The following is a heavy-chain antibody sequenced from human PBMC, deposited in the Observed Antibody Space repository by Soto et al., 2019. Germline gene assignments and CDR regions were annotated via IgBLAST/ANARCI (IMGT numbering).Heavy chain of an antibody. CDR2: IYFSGST. CDR3: ARGLDPSNPIPFDC. V-gene: IGHV4-59*01. CDR1: GGAISSYY. Sequence: SETLSLPCTVSGGAISSYYWSWIRQPPGKGLEWIGYIYFSGSTNYNPSLKSRVTISVDTSKNQFSLKLSSVPAADTAVYYCARGLDPSNPIPFDCLGQRTLVAVSS. J-gene: IGHJ4*02.